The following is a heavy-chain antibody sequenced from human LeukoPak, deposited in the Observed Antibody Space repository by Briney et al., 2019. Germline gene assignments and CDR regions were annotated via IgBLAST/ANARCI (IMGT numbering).Heavy chain of an antibody. CDR2: INPSGGST. V-gene: IGHV1-46*01. CDR3: ASWGVEYDILSGYYFDY. CDR1: GYTFTSYY. J-gene: IGHJ4*02. Sequence: GASVKVSCKASGYTFTSYYMHWVRQAPGQGLEWMGIINPSGGSTSYAQKFQGRVTMTRDMSTSTVYMELSSLRSEDTAVYYCASWGVEYDILSGYYFDYWGQGTLVTVSS. D-gene: IGHD3-9*01.